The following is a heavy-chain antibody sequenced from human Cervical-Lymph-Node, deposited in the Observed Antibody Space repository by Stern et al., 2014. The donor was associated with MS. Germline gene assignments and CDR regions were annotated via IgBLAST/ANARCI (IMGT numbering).Heavy chain of an antibody. CDR2: IIPVFDST. CDR1: GDTFN. CDR3: ARGGEGYNFYDY. V-gene: IGHV1-69*01. J-gene: IGHJ4*02. Sequence: VQLVESGAEVKKPGSSVKISCKASGDTFNWMRQAPGLGFEWMGGIIPVFDSTNYAQKFQGRVTITADESTSTSYMELSSLTSEDTALYFCARGGEGYNFYDYWGQGTLVTVSS. D-gene: IGHD5-24*01.